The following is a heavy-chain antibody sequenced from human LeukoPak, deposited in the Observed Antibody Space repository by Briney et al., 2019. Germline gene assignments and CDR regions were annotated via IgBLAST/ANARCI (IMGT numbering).Heavy chain of an antibody. CDR2: ISSSGSTI. Sequence: GGSLRLSCAASGFTFSSYEMNWVRQAPGKGLEWVSYISSSGSTIYYADSVKGRFTISRDNAKNSLYLQMSSLRAEDTAVYYCARALDQVGAGDDFDYWGQGTLVTVSS. CDR3: ARALDQVGAGDDFDY. J-gene: IGHJ4*02. CDR1: GFTFSSYE. V-gene: IGHV3-48*03. D-gene: IGHD1-26*01.